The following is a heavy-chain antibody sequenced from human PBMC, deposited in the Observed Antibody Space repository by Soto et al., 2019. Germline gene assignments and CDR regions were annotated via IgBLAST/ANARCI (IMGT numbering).Heavy chain of an antibody. D-gene: IGHD6-6*01. V-gene: IGHV1-69*01. CDR2: LIPIFGAA. CDR3: AGGRSSPNFDP. Sequence: QVQLVQSGAEVRTPGSSVKVSCKISGGTFTNYVISWLRQAPGQGLEWMGGLIPIFGAAKLAQKFQGRVTITAYESTSTVKMELSSLTSEDTAVYYCAGGRSSPNFDPWGQGTLVTVSS. CDR1: GGTFTNYV. J-gene: IGHJ5*02.